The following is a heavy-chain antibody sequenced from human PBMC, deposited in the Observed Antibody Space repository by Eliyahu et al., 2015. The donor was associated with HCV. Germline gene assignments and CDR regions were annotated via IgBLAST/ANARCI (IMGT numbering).Heavy chain of an antibody. J-gene: IGHJ3*02. CDR3: ATGPPGEGAFDN. D-gene: IGHD3-16*01. V-gene: IGHV3-13*01. Sequence: ELQLVESGGGWVQPGGSLRLSCAASGFTFSRYDMHWVRQVPGKGLEWISAIGIGGDTYYPASVKGRFTISRENAKNSLYLQMNSLRPGDTAVYYCATGPPGEGAFDNWGQGTMVTVSS. CDR1: GFTFSRYD. CDR2: IGIGGDT.